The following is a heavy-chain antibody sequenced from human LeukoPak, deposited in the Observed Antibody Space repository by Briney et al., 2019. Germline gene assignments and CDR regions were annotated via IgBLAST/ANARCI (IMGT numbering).Heavy chain of an antibody. Sequence: ASVKVSCKASGYTFTSYYMHWVRQAPGQGLEWMGWINPNSGGTNYAQKFQGRVTMTRDTSISTAYMELSRLRSDDTAVYYCARDRITMIVVANDAFDIWGQGTMVTVSS. CDR1: GYTFTSYY. V-gene: IGHV1-2*02. D-gene: IGHD3-22*01. CDR2: INPNSGGT. J-gene: IGHJ3*02. CDR3: ARDRITMIVVANDAFDI.